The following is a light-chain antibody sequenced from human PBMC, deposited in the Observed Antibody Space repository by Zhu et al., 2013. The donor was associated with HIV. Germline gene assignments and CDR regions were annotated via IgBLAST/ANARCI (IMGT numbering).Light chain of an antibody. J-gene: IGKJ5*01. CDR3: LQYNNWPRT. CDR1: QSVSSN. Sequence: EIVMTQSPATLSVSPGERVTLSCRASQSVSSNLAWFQQKPGQAPRLLIYVTSTRATGIPARFSGSGSGTEFTLTISSLQSEDLALYYCLQYNNWPRTFGQGTRLEIK. CDR2: VTS. V-gene: IGKV3-15*01.